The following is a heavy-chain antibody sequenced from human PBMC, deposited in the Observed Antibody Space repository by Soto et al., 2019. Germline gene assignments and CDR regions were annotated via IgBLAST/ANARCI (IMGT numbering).Heavy chain of an antibody. D-gene: IGHD3-22*01. CDR1: GGTFSNYA. CDR3: AVIFHYDSSGYL. CDR2: IIPIFGTQ. V-gene: IGHV1-69*12. Sequence: QFQLVQSGAEVKKPGSSVKVSCKTSGGTFSNYAISWVRQAPGQGLEWMGGIIPIFGTQNYAQKFQGRVTITADESTSTACMELSSLRSEDTAVDYCAVIFHYDSSGYLWGQGSLVTVSP. J-gene: IGHJ5*02.